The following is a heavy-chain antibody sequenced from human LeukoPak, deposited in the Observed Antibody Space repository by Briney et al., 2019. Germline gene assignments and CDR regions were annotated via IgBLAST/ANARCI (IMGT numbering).Heavy chain of an antibody. Sequence: GGSLRLSCAASGFTFSSYAMHWVRQAPGKGLEWVAVISYGGSNKYYADSVKGRFTISRDNSKNTLYLQMNSLRAEDTAVYYCAREKAVAGAYYYGMDVWGKGTTVTVSS. CDR1: GFTFSSYA. CDR3: AREKAVAGAYYYGMDV. CDR2: ISYGGSNK. V-gene: IGHV3-30*04. J-gene: IGHJ6*04. D-gene: IGHD6-19*01.